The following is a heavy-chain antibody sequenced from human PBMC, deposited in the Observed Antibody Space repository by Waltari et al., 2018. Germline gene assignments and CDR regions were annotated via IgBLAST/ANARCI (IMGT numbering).Heavy chain of an antibody. CDR2: IYSGGST. Sequence: VQLQESGPGLVKPSETLSLTCAVSGYSISSGYYWGWIRQPPGKGLEWVSVIYSGGSTYYADSVKGRFTISRDNSKNTLYLQMNSLRAEDTAVYYCAKDRVAAAGTSESWGQGTLVTVSS. J-gene: IGHJ5*02. CDR3: AKDRVAAAGTSES. CDR1: GYSISSGYY. D-gene: IGHD6-13*01. V-gene: IGHV3-23*03.